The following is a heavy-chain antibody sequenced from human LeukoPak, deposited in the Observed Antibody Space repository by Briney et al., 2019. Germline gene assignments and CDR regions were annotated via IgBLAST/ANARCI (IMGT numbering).Heavy chain of an antibody. J-gene: IGHJ4*02. V-gene: IGHV3-30*02. CDR1: GFTFSSYG. CDR3: AKDYNVEPYYFDY. CDR2: IRYDGSNK. Sequence: GGSLRLSCAASGFTFSSYGMHWVRQAPGKGLEWLAFIRYDGSNKYYADSVKGRFTISRDNSKNTLYLQMNSLRAEDTAVYYCAKDYNVEPYYFDYWGQGTLVTVSS. D-gene: IGHD2-21*01.